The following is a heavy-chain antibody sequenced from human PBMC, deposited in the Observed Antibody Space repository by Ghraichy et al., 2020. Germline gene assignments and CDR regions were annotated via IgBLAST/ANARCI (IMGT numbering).Heavy chain of an antibody. CDR3: ARGYNWNAFDI. CDR2: INHSGST. CDR1: GGSFSGYH. J-gene: IGHJ3*02. V-gene: IGHV4-34*01. Sequence: SETLSLTCAVYGGSFSGYHWNWIRQPPGKGLEWIGEINHSGSTNYNPSLKSRVTMSADTSKNQFSLRLNSVTAADTAVYFCARGYNWNAFDIWGQGTVVTVSS. D-gene: IGHD1-20*01.